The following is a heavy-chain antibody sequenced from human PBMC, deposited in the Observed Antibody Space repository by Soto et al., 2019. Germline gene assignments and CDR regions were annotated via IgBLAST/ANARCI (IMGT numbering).Heavy chain of an antibody. D-gene: IGHD1-26*01. CDR3: ARVEGSSYYFRHDC. CDR1: GCSISSGSYH. J-gene: IGHJ4*02. V-gene: IGHV4-31*03. CDR2: IYYSGSS. Sequence: SETLSLPCPVSGCSISSGSYHWSWIRQHPGKGLEWIGNIYYSGSSYYNPSLKSRATISIDTSKDQFSLRLGSVTAADTAVYYCARVEGSSYYFRHDCWGRGTLVTVSS.